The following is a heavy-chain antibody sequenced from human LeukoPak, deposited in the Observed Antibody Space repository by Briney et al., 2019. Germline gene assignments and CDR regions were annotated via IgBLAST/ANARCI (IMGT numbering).Heavy chain of an antibody. Sequence: SETLSLTCTVSGGSISSGDYYWSWIRQPPGKDLEWIGYIYYSGSTYYNPSPKSRVTISVDTSKNQFSLKLSSVTAADTAVYYCARAGYDFWDNWFDPWGQGTLVTVSS. D-gene: IGHD3-3*01. CDR1: GGSISSGDYY. V-gene: IGHV4-30-4*01. CDR2: IYYSGST. CDR3: ARAGYDFWDNWFDP. J-gene: IGHJ5*02.